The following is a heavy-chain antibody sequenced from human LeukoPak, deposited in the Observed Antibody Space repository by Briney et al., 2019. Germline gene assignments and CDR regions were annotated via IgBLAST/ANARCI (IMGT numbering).Heavy chain of an antibody. CDR2: IHSSGNT. V-gene: IGHV4-39*01. CDR3: ARHYRREDWFDP. CDR1: GGSISSGGYY. J-gene: IGHJ5*02. Sequence: SETLSLTCTVSGGSISSGGYYWSWIRQPPGKGLEWFGSIHSSGNTYYNPSLKSRVTISVDTSKDQFSLKLTSVTAADTAMYYCARHYRREDWFDPWGQGTLVTVSS. D-gene: IGHD3-16*02.